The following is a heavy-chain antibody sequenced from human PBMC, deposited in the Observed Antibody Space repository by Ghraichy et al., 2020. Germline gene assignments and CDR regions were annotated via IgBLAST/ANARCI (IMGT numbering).Heavy chain of an antibody. Sequence: SETLSLTCTVSGGSISSYYWSWIRQPPGKGLEWIGYIYYSGSTNYNPSLKSRVTISVDTSKNQFSLKLSSVTAADTAVYYCAREGSSSGWFDYWGQGTLVTVSS. J-gene: IGHJ4*02. D-gene: IGHD6-19*01. CDR2: IYYSGST. CDR1: GGSISSYY. CDR3: AREGSSSGWFDY. V-gene: IGHV4-59*01.